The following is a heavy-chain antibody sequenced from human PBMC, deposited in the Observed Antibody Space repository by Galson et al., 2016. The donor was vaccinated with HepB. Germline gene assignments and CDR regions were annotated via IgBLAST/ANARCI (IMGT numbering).Heavy chain of an antibody. Sequence: SVKVSCKASGYTFTDYFLHWVRQAPGQGLEWMGWINPKTGGTNYAQKFQGRVTVTRDTSLNTAYTSENQVALDLNSVTAADTAVYYCARVRHDYGSFDLWGQGILVTVSS. CDR3: DTAVYYCARVRHDYGSFDL. D-gene: IGHD2-21*02. V-gene: IGHV1-2*02. J-gene: IGHJ4*02. CDR1: GYTFTDYF. CDR2: INPKTGGT.